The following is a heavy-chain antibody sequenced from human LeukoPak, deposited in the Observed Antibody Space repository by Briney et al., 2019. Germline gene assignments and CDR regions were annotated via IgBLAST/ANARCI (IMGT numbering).Heavy chain of an antibody. Sequence: GGSLRLSCAATGLIVSSNHMAWVRQAPGKGLEWVSVIYTGGITYYADSVSGRFTISRDNSKNTLFLQMNNLRVEDTALYYCARDLAPAGGGLDDWGLGTQVTVSS. D-gene: IGHD6-13*01. CDR1: GLIVSSNH. V-gene: IGHV3-53*01. CDR2: IYTGGIT. J-gene: IGHJ4*01. CDR3: ARDLAPAGGGLDD.